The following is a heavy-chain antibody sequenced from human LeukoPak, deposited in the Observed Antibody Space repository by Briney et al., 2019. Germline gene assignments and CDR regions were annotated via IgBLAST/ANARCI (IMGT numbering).Heavy chain of an antibody. Sequence: GESLKISCKGSGYSFTSYWIGWVRQMPGKGLEWMGIIYPGDSDTRYSPSFQGQVTISADKSISTAYLQWSSLKASDTAMYYCARPANYYDSSGYYDYWGRGTLVTVSS. J-gene: IGHJ4*02. CDR1: GYSFTSYW. CDR3: ARPANYYDSSGYYDY. CDR2: IYPGDSDT. D-gene: IGHD3-22*01. V-gene: IGHV5-51*01.